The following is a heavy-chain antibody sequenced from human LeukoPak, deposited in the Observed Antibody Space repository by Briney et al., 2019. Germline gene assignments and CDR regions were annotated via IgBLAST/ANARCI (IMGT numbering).Heavy chain of an antibody. CDR3: ARDDYDILTGYYKGLDY. V-gene: IGHV1-2*02. Sequence: ASVTVSCKASGYTFTGYYMHWVRQAPGQGLEWMGWINPNSGGTNYAQKFQGRVTMTRDTSISTAYMELSRLRSDDTAVHYCARDDYDILTGYYKGLDYWGQGTLVTVSS. CDR1: GYTFTGYY. CDR2: INPNSGGT. J-gene: IGHJ4*02. D-gene: IGHD3-9*01.